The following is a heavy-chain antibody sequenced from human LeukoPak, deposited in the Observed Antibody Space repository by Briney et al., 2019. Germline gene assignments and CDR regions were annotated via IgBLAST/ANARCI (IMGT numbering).Heavy chain of an antibody. V-gene: IGHV1-46*01. CDR2: INPSDGST. D-gene: IGHD6-19*01. CDR3: ARDLGIGWYMFDY. CDR1: GYTFTSHY. Sequence: ASVKVSCKASGYTFTSHYEHWVRQAPGQGLEWVGRINPSDGSTSYAQKFQGRVPMTWDTATGTVYMELSSLRSEDTAMYYCARDLGIGWYMFDYWGQGTLVTVSS. J-gene: IGHJ4*02.